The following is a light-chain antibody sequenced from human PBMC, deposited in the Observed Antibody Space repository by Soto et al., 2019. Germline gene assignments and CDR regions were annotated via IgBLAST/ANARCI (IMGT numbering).Light chain of an antibody. V-gene: IGKV3-15*01. CDR1: QSVTSN. Sequence: EIVMTQSPATLSVSPGERATLSFRAIQSVTSNYLAWYQQKPGQAPRLLIYTASTRATGVPARFSGSGSGTEFTLTISSLQSEDFAVYYCHQYYNWPPYTFGQGTKVDIK. CDR3: HQYYNWPPYT. CDR2: TAS. J-gene: IGKJ1*01.